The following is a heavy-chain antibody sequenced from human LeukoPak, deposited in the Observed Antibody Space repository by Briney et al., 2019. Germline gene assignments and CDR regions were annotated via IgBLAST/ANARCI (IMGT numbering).Heavy chain of an antibody. Sequence: GGSLRLSCAASGLTLSSYGMHWVRQAPGKGLEWVAIIWYDGSNKYYADSVKGRFTISRDNSKNTLSLQMNSLRAEDTAVYYCAKGRTTTYYYEVFDSWGQGTLVTVSS. CDR3: AKGRTTTYYYEVFDS. J-gene: IGHJ4*02. D-gene: IGHD3-22*01. V-gene: IGHV3-33*06. CDR1: GLTLSSYG. CDR2: IWYDGSNK.